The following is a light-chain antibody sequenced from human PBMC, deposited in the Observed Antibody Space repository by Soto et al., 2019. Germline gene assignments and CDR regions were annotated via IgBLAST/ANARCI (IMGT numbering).Light chain of an antibody. Sequence: ETVMTQSPATLSVSPGERATLSCRAGQSISNNLAWYQQNPGQAPRLLIYGATTRATGIPSRFSGSGSGTEFTLTISSLQCEEFAVYYCQQYNNWPLTFGGGNKVEIK. CDR1: QSISNN. V-gene: IGKV3-15*01. CDR2: GAT. J-gene: IGKJ4*01. CDR3: QQYNNWPLT.